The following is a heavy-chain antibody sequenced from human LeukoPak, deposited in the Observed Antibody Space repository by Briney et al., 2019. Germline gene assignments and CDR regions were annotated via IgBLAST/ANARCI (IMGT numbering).Heavy chain of an antibody. CDR1: GFTFSDYY. Sequence: GGSLRLSCAASGFTFSDYYMSWVRQAPGKGLECVSVIYSGGNTYYTDSVKGRFTISRDNSKNTLYLQMNSLRAEDTAVYYCARKTDSGGQGDYWGPGTLVTVSS. D-gene: IGHD3-22*01. V-gene: IGHV3-66*01. J-gene: IGHJ4*02. CDR3: ARKTDSGGQGDY. CDR2: IYSGGNT.